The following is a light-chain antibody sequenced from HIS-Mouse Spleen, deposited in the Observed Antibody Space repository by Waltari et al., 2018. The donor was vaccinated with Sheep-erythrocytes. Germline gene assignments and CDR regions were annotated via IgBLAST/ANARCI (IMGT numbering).Light chain of an antibody. V-gene: IGKV3-11*01. Sequence: EIVLTQSPATLSLSPGERATLSCRASPDVSSYLAWYQHKPGQAPRLLIYDASNRATGIPARFSGSGSGTDFTLTISSLEPEDFAVYYCQQRSNWPPITFGQGTRLEIK. CDR3: QQRSNWPPIT. J-gene: IGKJ5*01. CDR2: DAS. CDR1: PDVSSY.